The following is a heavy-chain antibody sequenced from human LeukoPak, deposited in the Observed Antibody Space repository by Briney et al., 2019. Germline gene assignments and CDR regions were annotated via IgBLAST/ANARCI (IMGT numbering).Heavy chain of an antibody. CDR1: GFTVSTNY. D-gene: IGHD2-2*01. CDR2: IYSGGSA. Sequence: GGSLRLSCVASGFTVSTNYMNWVRQAPGKGLEWVSVIYSGGSAYYADSVKGRFTISRDNAKNSLYLQMNNVRAEDTAVYYCATVGPYCSSTSCPFDYWGQGTLVTVSS. CDR3: ATVGPYCSSTSCPFDY. J-gene: IGHJ4*02. V-gene: IGHV3-66*01.